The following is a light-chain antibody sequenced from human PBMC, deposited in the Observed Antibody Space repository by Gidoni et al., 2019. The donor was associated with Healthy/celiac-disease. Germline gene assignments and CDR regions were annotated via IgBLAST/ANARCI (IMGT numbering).Light chain of an antibody. Sequence: QSALTQPPSAAGSPGQSVTIPCTRTSSDIGHYNYASWYQQPPGKAPKVMIYDVTKRPSGVPDRFSASKSGNTASLTVSGLQAEDEADYYCASYTGSNNLVFGGGTKLTVL. V-gene: IGLV2-8*01. CDR2: DVT. J-gene: IGLJ2*01. CDR1: SSDIGHYNY. CDR3: ASYTGSNNLV.